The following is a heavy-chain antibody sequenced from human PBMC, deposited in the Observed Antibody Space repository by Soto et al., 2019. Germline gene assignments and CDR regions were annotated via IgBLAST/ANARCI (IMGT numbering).Heavy chain of an antibody. V-gene: IGHV3-74*01. D-gene: IGHD4-17*01. Sequence: EVQLVESEGDLVQPGGSLRLSCAASGFTFSTYWMHWVRQVPGKGPEWVSRMSSDGSSTAYADSVRGRFIISRDNAKNTLYLQMNSMRVDDTAVYYCARGTVRDHDFGDHWGLGTLVAVSS. CDR2: MSSDGSST. CDR3: ARGTVRDHDFGDH. CDR1: GFTFSTYW. J-gene: IGHJ4*02.